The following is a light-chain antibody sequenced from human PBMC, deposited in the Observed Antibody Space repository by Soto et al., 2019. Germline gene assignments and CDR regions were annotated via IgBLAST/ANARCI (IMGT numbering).Light chain of an antibody. J-gene: IGLJ3*02. CDR2: DVH. V-gene: IGLV2-14*03. CDR3: ASYATTSIVV. Sequence: QSVLTQPASVSGSPGQSITISCTGTSSDIGGYDYVSWYQQHPGKAPKLMIYDVHLRPSGVSNRFSGSKSGNTASLTISGLQAEDEADYYCASYATTSIVVFYGGPKLTVL. CDR1: SSDIGGYDY.